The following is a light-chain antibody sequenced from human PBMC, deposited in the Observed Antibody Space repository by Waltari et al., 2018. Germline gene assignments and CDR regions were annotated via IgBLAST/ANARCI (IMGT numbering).Light chain of an antibody. CDR1: TSDAGGYHS. V-gene: IGLV2-14*01. J-gene: IGLJ3*02. Sequence: QSALTQPASVSGSPGQSIPISCTGATSDAGGYHSVPWYQQRPGKAPILLIFDVSNRPSGVSNRFSGSKSGNTASLTISGLPAEDEAAYYCGSYTGSTTWVFGGGTNLTVL. CDR2: DVS. CDR3: GSYTGSTTWV.